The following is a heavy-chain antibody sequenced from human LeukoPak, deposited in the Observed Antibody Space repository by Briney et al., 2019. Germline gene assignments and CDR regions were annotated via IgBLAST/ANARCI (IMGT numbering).Heavy chain of an antibody. CDR3: AKEGLLLRRKGRFYDY. J-gene: IGHJ4*02. V-gene: IGHV3-23*01. Sequence: GGSLRLSCAASGFTFSTFAMSWVRQAPGKGLEWVSTVSGSGGVTYYADSVEGRFTISRDNSKNTLYLQMDSLRAEDTAVYYCAKEGLLLRRKGRFYDYWGQGTLVTVSS. CDR2: VSGSGGVT. D-gene: IGHD3-22*01. CDR1: GFTFSTFA.